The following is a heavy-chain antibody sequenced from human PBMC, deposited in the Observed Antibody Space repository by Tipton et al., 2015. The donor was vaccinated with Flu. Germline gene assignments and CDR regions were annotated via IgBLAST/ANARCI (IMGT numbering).Heavy chain of an antibody. J-gene: IGHJ6*02. D-gene: IGHD3/OR15-3a*01. V-gene: IGHV4-59*08. CDR3: ARLKLFALVNHSYYYGLDV. CDR2: SGST. Sequence: GLVKPSETPSLTCIVSGSSISRFYWSWIRQPPGKGLEWIGYSGSTNYNPSLKNRVTISLDTSKNQFSLQLKSVTASDTAVYYCARLKLFALVNHSYYYGLDVWGQGTTVTVS. CDR1: GSSISRFY.